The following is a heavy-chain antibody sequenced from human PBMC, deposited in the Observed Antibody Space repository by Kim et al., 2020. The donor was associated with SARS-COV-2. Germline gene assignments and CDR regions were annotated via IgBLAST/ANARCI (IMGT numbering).Heavy chain of an antibody. CDR1: GFTFSKYA. V-gene: IGHV3-23*01. D-gene: IGHD2-2*01. J-gene: IGHJ4*02. CDR2: ISGRGGDT. CDR3: AKAGAMVYFDY. Sequence: GGSLRLSCAASGFTFSKYAMTWVRQAPGKGLEWVSVISGRGGDTYYADSVKGRFTISRDNSKNTLYLQMNSLRAEDTALYYCAKAGAMVYFDYWGQGTLVTVSS.